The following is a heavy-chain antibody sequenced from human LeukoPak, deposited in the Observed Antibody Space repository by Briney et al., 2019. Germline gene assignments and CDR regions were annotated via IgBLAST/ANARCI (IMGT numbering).Heavy chain of an antibody. Sequence: GESLKISCKGSGYRFTSYWIGWVRQMPGKGLEWMGIIYPGDSDTRYSPSFQGQVTISADKSISTAYLQWSSLKASDTAMYYCARPSSGWSWDAAFGSWGQGTMVTVSS. CDR2: IYPGDSDT. CDR1: GYRFTSYW. J-gene: IGHJ3*02. CDR3: ARPSSGWSWDAAFGS. D-gene: IGHD6-19*01. V-gene: IGHV5-51*01.